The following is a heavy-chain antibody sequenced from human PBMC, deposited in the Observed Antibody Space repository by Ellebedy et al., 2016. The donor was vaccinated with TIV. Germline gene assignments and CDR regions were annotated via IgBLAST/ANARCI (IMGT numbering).Heavy chain of an antibody. V-gene: IGHV1-46*01. CDR3: ARGNEGATTYYYYGMDV. Sequence: ASVKVSXXASGYTFTSYYMHWVRQAPGQGLEWMGIINPSGGSTSYAQKFQGRVTMTRDTSTSTVYMELSSLRSEDTAVYYCARGNEGATTYYYYGMDVWGQGTTVTVSS. CDR1: GYTFTSYY. CDR2: INPSGGST. J-gene: IGHJ6*02. D-gene: IGHD1-26*01.